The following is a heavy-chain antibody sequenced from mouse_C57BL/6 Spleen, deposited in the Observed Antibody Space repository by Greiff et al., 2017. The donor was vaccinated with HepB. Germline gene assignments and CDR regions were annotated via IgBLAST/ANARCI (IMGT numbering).Heavy chain of an antibody. CDR1: GYAFSSYW. Sequence: VQLQQSGAELVKPGASVKISCKASGYAFSSYWMNWVKQRPGRGLEWIGRIDPNSGGTKYNEKFKSKATLTVDKPSSTAYMQLSSLTSEDSAVYYCARDYGSSYWFAYWGQGTLVTVSA. J-gene: IGHJ3*01. V-gene: IGHV1-72*01. D-gene: IGHD1-1*01. CDR3: ARDYGSSYWFAY. CDR2: IDPNSGGT.